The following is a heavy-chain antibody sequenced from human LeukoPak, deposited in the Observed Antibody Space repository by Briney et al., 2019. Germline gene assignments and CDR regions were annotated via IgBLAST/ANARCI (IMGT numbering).Heavy chain of an antibody. V-gene: IGHV4-39*01. CDR1: GGSISRGNYY. J-gene: IGHJ3*02. D-gene: IGHD1-1*01. CDR3: ARTDDLPQCAFDM. Sequence: PSETLSLTCTVSGGSISRGNYYWGWIRQTPGKGLQWIGNIDYSGATYYNPSLKSRLTMSVDTSKNQFSLKMTSVTAADTAIYYCARTDDLPQCAFDMWGQGSKVTVSS. CDR2: IDYSGAT.